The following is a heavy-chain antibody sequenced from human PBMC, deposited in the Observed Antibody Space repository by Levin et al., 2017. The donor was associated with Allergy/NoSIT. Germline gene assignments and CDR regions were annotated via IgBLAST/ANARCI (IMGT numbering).Heavy chain of an antibody. Sequence: ASVKVSCKASGYTFTGYYMHWVRQAPGQGLEWMGRINPNSGGTNYAQKFQGRVTMTRDTSISTAYMELSRLRSDDTAVYYCARDPDYDFWSGYYIRMGFDPWGQGTLVTVSS. CDR3: ARDPDYDFWSGYYIRMGFDP. J-gene: IGHJ5*02. CDR1: GYTFTGYY. CDR2: INPNSGGT. V-gene: IGHV1-2*06. D-gene: IGHD3-3*01.